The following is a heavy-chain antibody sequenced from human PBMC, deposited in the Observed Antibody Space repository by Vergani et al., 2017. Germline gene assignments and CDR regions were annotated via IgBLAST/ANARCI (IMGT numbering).Heavy chain of an antibody. CDR3: AKARISGYGDYVGALDI. J-gene: IGHJ3*02. D-gene: IGHD4-17*01. Sequence: QVQLVESGGGVVQPGRSLRLSCAASGFTFSSYGMHWVRQAPGKGLEWVAVISYDGSNKYYADSVKGRFTISRDNSKNTLYLQMNSLRAEDTAVYYCAKARISGYGDYVGALDIWGQATMVTVSS. CDR1: GFTFSSYG. CDR2: ISYDGSNK. V-gene: IGHV3-30*18.